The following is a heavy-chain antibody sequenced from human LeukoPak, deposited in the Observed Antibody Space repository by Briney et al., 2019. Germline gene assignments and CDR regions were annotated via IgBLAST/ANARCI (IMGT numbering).Heavy chain of an antibody. D-gene: IGHD3-10*01. CDR2: ISYTGST. CDR1: GGSISSSSFY. J-gene: IGHJ6*03. Sequence: PSETVSLTCSVSGGSISSSSFYWGWIRQPPGKGLEWIGSISYTGSTYYNPSLKSRVTISVDTSKNQFSLRLNSVTAADTAVYYCARVRATVKRFLKGIDYMDVWGKGTTVTISS. V-gene: IGHV4-39*01. CDR3: ARVRATVKRFLKGIDYMDV.